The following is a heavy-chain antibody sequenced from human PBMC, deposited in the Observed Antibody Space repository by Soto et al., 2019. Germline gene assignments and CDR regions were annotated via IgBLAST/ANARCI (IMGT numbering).Heavy chain of an antibody. J-gene: IGHJ3*01. CDR1: GFTFSSND. CDR2: IYSGGST. CDR3: ATRPLLPGAP. Sequence: GGSLRLSSTASGFTFSSNDRNWVRQAPGKGLEWVSLIYSGGSTYYADSVKGRFTISRDNSKNTLYLQMSSLRAEDTAVYYCATRPLLPGAPWGQGTMVTVSS. V-gene: IGHV3-53*01. D-gene: IGHD3-22*01.